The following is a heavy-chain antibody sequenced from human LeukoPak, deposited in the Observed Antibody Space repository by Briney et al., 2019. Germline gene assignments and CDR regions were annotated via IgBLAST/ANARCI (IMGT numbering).Heavy chain of an antibody. CDR1: GYTFTSYG. Sequence: ASVKVSCKASGYTFTSYGISWVRQAPGQGLEWMGWISAYNGNTNYAQKLQGRVTMTTDTSTSTAYMELRSLRSDDTAVYYCARDKAIAGFGKTVTTDNDAFDIWGKGTMVTVSS. D-gene: IGHD4-11*01. CDR2: ISAYNGNT. V-gene: IGHV1-18*01. J-gene: IGHJ3*02. CDR3: ARDKAIAGFGKTVTTDNDAFDI.